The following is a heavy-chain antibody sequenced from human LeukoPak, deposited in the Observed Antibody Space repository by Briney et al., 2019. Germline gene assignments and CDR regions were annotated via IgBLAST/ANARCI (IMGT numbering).Heavy chain of an antibody. D-gene: IGHD3-10*01. Sequence: GGSLRLSCAASGFTFSSYAMHWVRQAPGKGLEWVAVISYDGSNKYYADSVKGRFTISRDNSKNTLYLQMNSLRAEDTAVYYCARGHITMVHDYWGQGTLVTVSS. CDR3: ARGHITMVHDY. CDR1: GFTFSSYA. J-gene: IGHJ4*02. CDR2: ISYDGSNK. V-gene: IGHV3-30-3*01.